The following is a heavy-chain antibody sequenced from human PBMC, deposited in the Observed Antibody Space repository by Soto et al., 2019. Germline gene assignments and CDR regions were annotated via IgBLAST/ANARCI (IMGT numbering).Heavy chain of an antibody. CDR3: ATNTVSTLYYFDY. V-gene: IGHV1-69*06. J-gene: IGHJ4*02. CDR1: GGTFSSYA. D-gene: IGHD4-17*01. CDR2: IIPIFGTA. Sequence: QVQLVQSGAEVKKPGSSVKVSCKASGGTFSSYAISWVRQAPGQGLEWMGGIIPIFGTANYAQKFQGRVTITADKPTSTAYMELSSLRSEDTAGYYCATNTVSTLYYFDYWGQGTLVTVSS.